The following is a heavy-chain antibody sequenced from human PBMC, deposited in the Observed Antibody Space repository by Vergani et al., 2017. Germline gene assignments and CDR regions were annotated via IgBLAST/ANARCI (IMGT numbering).Heavy chain of an antibody. Sequence: EVQLLESGGDLVQPGGSLRLSCAASGFTFNHYAMNWVRQAPGKVLEWVSGISGSGGSTYYAGSVKGRFTISRDSSKNTLYLQMNSLSAGDTAVYYCAKANPRNSGYDCLYYYHAMDVWGQGTTVTVSS. CDR3: AKANPRNSGYDCLYYYHAMDV. J-gene: IGHJ6*02. CDR1: GFTFNHYA. D-gene: IGHD5-12*01. CDR2: ISGSGGST. V-gene: IGHV3-23*01.